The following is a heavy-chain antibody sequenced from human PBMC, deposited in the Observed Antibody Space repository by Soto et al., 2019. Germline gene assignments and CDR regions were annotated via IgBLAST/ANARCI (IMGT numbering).Heavy chain of an antibody. J-gene: IGHJ6*02. D-gene: IGHD5-12*01. CDR1: GGAFDNSA. CDR3: ARDKVRLQLGGNYYSSVDV. Sequence: QVQLEQSGAEVKKPGSSVKVSCKASGGAFDNSAISWVRQAPGQGLEWMGGIMPIFRTPDYAQKFQGRVTITADESTRTAYMELSGLRSDDTAVYYCARDKVRLQLGGNYYSSVDVWGQGTTVTVSS. V-gene: IGHV1-69*12. CDR2: IMPIFRTP.